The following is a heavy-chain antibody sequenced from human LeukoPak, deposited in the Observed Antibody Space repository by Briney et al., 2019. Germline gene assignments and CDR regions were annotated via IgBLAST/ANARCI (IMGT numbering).Heavy chain of an antibody. CDR1: GFTFSTYA. CDR3: AVGGYYFDY. V-gene: IGHV3-23*01. D-gene: IGHD3-16*01. Sequence: GGSLRLSCAASGFTFSTYAMNWVRQAPGKGLEWVSGIRGNSASTYYADSVKGRFTISRDNSKNTLYVQMNSLRAEDTAVYYCAVGGYYFDYWGQGTLVILSA. J-gene: IGHJ4*02. CDR2: IRGNSAST.